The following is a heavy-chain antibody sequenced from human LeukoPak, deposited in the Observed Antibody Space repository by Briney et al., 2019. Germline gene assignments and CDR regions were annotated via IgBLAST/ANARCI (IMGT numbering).Heavy chain of an antibody. CDR2: ISGSGGST. D-gene: IGHD4-17*01. Sequence: GGSLRLSCAASGFTFSSYAMSWVRQAPGKGLEWVSAISGSGGSTYYADSVKGRFTISRDNSKNTLYLQMNSLRAEDTAVYYCAKDTDEKYYYYGMDVWGQGTTVTVPS. J-gene: IGHJ6*02. CDR3: AKDTDEKYYYYGMDV. V-gene: IGHV3-23*01. CDR1: GFTFSSYA.